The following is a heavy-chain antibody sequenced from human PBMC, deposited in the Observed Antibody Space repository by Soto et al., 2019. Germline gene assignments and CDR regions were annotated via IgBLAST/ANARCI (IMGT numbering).Heavy chain of an antibody. J-gene: IGHJ4*02. Sequence: ASVKVSCKGFGYSFMKYGINWLRQAPGQGLEWVGWISPYSGYTHSAQKFHGRLTLTTDTAASTAYMELRILRSADTALYYCAREASVLIPAAQPSRFDSWGQGTLVTVS. V-gene: IGHV1-18*01. CDR1: GYSFMKYG. CDR3: AREASVLIPAAQPSRFDS. CDR2: ISPYSGYT. D-gene: IGHD2-2*01.